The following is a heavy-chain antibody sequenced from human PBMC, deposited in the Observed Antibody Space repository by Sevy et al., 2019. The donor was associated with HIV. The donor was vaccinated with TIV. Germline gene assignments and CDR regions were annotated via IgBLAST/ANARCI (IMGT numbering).Heavy chain of an antibody. V-gene: IGHV3-48*03. CDR1: GFTFSSYE. D-gene: IGHD4-17*01. CDR3: ARDFTPSATTVAHFDY. J-gene: IGHJ4*02. Sequence: GGSLRLSCAASGFTFSSYEMNWVRQAPGKGLEWVSYISNSGTTISYSDSVRGRFSISRDNARNSLYLQMNSLRAEDTAVYYCARDFTPSATTVAHFDYWGQGTLVTVSS. CDR2: ISNSGTTI.